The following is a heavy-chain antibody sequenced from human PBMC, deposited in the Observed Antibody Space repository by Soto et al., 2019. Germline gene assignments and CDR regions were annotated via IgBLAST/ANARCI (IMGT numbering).Heavy chain of an antibody. CDR3: AKEDCSSASSYLEEGLDV. CDR1: GFTFDDYA. Sequence: GGSLRLSCAASGFTFDDYAMHWVRQAPGKGLEWVSGISWNSANRDYADSLKGRFTISRDNAKNFLYLQMNSLTVEDTALYYCAKEDCSSASSYLEEGLDVWGQGTTVTVSS. D-gene: IGHD2-2*01. J-gene: IGHJ6*02. CDR2: ISWNSANR. V-gene: IGHV3-9*01.